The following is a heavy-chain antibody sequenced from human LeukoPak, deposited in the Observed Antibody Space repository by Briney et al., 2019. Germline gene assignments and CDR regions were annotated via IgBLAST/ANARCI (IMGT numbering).Heavy chain of an antibody. J-gene: IGHJ4*02. CDR1: GFTFSSYA. Sequence: QPGGSLRLSCAASGFTFSSYAMSWVRQAPGKGLEWVSAISGSGGSTYYADSVKGRFTISRDNSKNTLHLQMNSLRAEDTAVYYCAKDQTLYYDSSGYTFDYWGQGTLVTVSS. CDR2: ISGSGGST. V-gene: IGHV3-23*01. D-gene: IGHD3-22*01. CDR3: AKDQTLYYDSSGYTFDY.